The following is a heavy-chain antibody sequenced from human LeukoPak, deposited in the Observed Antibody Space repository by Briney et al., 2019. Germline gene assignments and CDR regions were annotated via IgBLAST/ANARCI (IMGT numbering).Heavy chain of an antibody. CDR1: GGSFSGYY. CDR3: ARGPDDYIWGSYRYTRTIPFDY. Sequence: PSKTLSLTCAVYGGSFSGYYWSWIRQPPGKGLEWIGEINHSGSTNYNPSLKSRVTISVDTSKNQFSLKLSSVTAADTAVYYCARGPDDYIWGSYRYTRTIPFDYWGQGTLVTVSS. D-gene: IGHD3-16*02. J-gene: IGHJ4*02. V-gene: IGHV4-34*01. CDR2: INHSGST.